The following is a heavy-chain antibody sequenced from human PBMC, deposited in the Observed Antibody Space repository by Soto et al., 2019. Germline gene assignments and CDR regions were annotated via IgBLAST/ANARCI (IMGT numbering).Heavy chain of an antibody. V-gene: IGHV4-59*12. J-gene: IGHJ5*02. CDR2: IYYSGST. D-gene: IGHD5-18*01. Sequence: SETLSLTCTVSGGSISSYYWSWIRQPPGKGLEWIGYIYYSGSTNYNPSLKSRVTISVDTSKNQFSLKVSSVTGADTAVYYCAKDSGYNYGYFRWFDPWGQGTLVTVS. CDR1: GGSISSYY. CDR3: AKDSGYNYGYFRWFDP.